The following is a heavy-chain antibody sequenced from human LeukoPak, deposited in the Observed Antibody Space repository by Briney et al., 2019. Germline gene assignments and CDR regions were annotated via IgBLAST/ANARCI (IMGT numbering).Heavy chain of an antibody. J-gene: IGHJ3*02. D-gene: IGHD3-22*01. CDR3: ARDSYYYDSSGYYGCAFDI. Sequence: PSETLSLTCTVSGGSISSYYWSWIRQPPGKGLEWIGYIYYSGSTNYNPSLKSRVTISVDTSTNQFSLKLSSVTAADTAVYYCARDSYYYDSSGYYGCAFDIWGQGTMVTVSS. CDR2: IYYSGST. V-gene: IGHV4-59*01. CDR1: GGSISSYY.